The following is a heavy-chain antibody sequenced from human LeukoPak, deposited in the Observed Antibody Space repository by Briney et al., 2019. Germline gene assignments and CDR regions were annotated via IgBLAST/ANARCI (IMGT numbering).Heavy chain of an antibody. V-gene: IGHV4-30-4*08. J-gene: IGHJ3*02. D-gene: IGHD5-18*01. CDR1: GGSINSGNYY. CDR3: ARDHKIPGIQLWFYAFEI. Sequence: PSQTLSLTCIVSGGSINSGNYYWGWIRQPPGKGLEWIGYISHSGIPDYNPSLKSRVTISLDRSKNQFSLRLSSVTAADTAVYYCARDHKIPGIQLWFYAFEIWGQGTLVTVSS. CDR2: ISHSGIP.